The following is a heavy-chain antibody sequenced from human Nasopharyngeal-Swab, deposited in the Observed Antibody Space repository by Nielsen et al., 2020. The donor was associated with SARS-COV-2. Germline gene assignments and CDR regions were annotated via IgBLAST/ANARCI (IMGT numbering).Heavy chain of an antibody. CDR2: ISGSGGST. CDR1: GFTFSSYA. V-gene: IGHV3-23*01. CDR3: AKGGIVGATSTGDY. D-gene: IGHD1-26*01. J-gene: IGHJ4*02. Sequence: GGSLRLSCAASGFTFSSYAMSWVRQAPGKGLEWVSAISGSGGSTYYAGSVKGRFTISRDNSKNTLYLQMNSLRAEDTAVYYCAKGGIVGATSTGDYWGQGTLVTVSS.